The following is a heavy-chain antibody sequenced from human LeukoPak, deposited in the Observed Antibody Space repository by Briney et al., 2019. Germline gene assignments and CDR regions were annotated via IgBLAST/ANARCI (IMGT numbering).Heavy chain of an antibody. V-gene: IGHV3-21*01. Sequence: PGGSLRLSWAAYGLTFSSYSMKWVRLAPGRGLGWVLSISSRSSYIYYADSVKGRFTISRDNAKNSLYLQMNSLRGEDTAVYYCAREGAVLMVYAIRGAFDIWGQGTMVTVSS. J-gene: IGHJ3*02. CDR2: ISSRSSYI. D-gene: IGHD2-8*01. CDR3: AREGAVLMVYAIRGAFDI. CDR1: GLTFSSYS.